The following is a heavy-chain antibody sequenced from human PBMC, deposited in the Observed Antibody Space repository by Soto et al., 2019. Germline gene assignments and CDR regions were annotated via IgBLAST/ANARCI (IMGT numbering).Heavy chain of an antibody. Sequence: QVQLVESGGGVVQPGRSLKLSCAASGFTFSNYAIHWVRQAPGKGLEWVAVIASDGKDKRYADSVKGRFTISRDNSKNTAYLQMNSLRGEDTASDCAAKAGNIVADDYSLDYWGQGSLVTVSS. CDR3: AKAGNIVADDYSLDY. V-gene: IGHV3-30*18. J-gene: IGHJ4*02. CDR1: GFTFSNYA. CDR2: IASDGKDK. D-gene: IGHD6-13*01.